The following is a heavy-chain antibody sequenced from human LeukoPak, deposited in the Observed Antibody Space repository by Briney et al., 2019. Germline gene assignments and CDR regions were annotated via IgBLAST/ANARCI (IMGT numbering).Heavy chain of an antibody. V-gene: IGHV4-34*01. CDR3: ARYCSSTSCYQHAFDI. CDR2: INHSGST. CDR1: GGSFSGYY. J-gene: IGHJ3*02. Sequence: PSETLSLTCAVYGGSFSGYYWSWIRQPPGKGLEWIGEINHSGSTNYNPSLKSRVTTSVDTSKNQFSLKLSSVTAADTAVYYCARYCSSTSCYQHAFDIWGQGTMVTVSS. D-gene: IGHD2-2*01.